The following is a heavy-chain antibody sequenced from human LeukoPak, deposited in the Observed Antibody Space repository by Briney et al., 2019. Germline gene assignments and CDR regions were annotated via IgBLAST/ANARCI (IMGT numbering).Heavy chain of an antibody. CDR3: ARAPDRGHH. CDR1: GYTFTRYG. J-gene: IGHJ5*02. Sequence: GASVKVSCKASGYTFTRYGISWVRQAPGQGLEWMGWISTYNGDTNYAQKLQGRITMTTDTSTSTAYMELRSLRSDDTAVYYCARAPDRGHHWGQGTLVTVSS. V-gene: IGHV1-18*01. D-gene: IGHD3-22*01. CDR2: ISTYNGDT.